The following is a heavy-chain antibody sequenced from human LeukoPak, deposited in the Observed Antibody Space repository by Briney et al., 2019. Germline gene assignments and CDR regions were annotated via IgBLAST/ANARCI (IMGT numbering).Heavy chain of an antibody. J-gene: IGHJ5*02. CDR3: ARWSLALSDPPNNWFDP. Sequence: ASVKVSCKASGYTFTSYDINWVRQATGQGLEWMGWINPNSGGTNYAQKFQGRVTMTRDTSISTAYMELSRLRSDDTAVYYCARWSLALSDPPNNWFDPWGQGTLVTVSS. CDR1: GYTFTSYD. V-gene: IGHV1-2*02. CDR2: INPNSGGT.